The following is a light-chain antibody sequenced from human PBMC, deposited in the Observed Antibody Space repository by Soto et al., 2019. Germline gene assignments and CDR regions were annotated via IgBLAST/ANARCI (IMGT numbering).Light chain of an antibody. CDR1: QSISSY. Sequence: DIQMTRSPSSLSSSVGDIFTISGRASQSISSYLNWYQQKPGKAPKLLIYAASSLQSGVPSRFSGSGSGTDFTLTISSLQPEDFATYYCQQSYSTPITFGQGTRLEIK. CDR3: QQSYSTPIT. CDR2: AAS. J-gene: IGKJ5*01. V-gene: IGKV1-39*01.